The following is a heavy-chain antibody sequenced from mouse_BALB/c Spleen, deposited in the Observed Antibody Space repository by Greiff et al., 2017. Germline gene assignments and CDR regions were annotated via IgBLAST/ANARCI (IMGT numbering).Heavy chain of an antibody. CDR1: GYAFSSYW. CDR3: ARTLWLRRAAMDY. V-gene: IGHV1-80*01. D-gene: IGHD2-2*01. J-gene: IGHJ4*01. Sequence: QVQLQQSGAELVRPGSSVKISCKASGYAFSSYWMNWVQQRPGQGLEWIGQIYPGDGDTNYNGKFKGKATLTADKSSSTAYMQLSSLTSEDSAVYFCARTLWLRRAAMDYWGQGTSVTVSS. CDR2: IYPGDGDT.